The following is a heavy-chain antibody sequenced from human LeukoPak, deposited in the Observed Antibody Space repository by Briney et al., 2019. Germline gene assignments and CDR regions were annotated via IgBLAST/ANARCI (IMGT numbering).Heavy chain of an antibody. V-gene: IGHV3-30-3*01. CDR3: ARAAYGSGSYYFDY. CDR1: GFTFSSYA. J-gene: IGHJ4*02. CDR2: ISYDGSNK. Sequence: PGRSLRPSCAASGFTFSSYAMHWVRQAPGKGLEWVAVISYDGSNKYYADSVKGRFTISRDNSKNTLYLQMNSLRAEDTAVYYCARAAYGSGSYYFDYWGQGTLVTVSS. D-gene: IGHD3-10*01.